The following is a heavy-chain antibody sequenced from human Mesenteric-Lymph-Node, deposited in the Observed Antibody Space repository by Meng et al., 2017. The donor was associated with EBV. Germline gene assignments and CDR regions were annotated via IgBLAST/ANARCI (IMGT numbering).Heavy chain of an antibody. CDR1: GGSLSSAIYY. CDR3: ARETRERYFEFDY. Sequence: QLHLQGSGPDLGTPSGTLSLTLTVSGGSLSSAIYYWSWIRQSPGKGLEWIGYIFFGGSTYYNPSLKNRVTISIDRSKNQFSVKLDSVTAADTAVYYCARETRERYFEFDYWGQGTLVTVSS. V-gene: IGHV4-61*01. D-gene: IGHD2/OR15-2a*01. J-gene: IGHJ4*02. CDR2: IFFGGST.